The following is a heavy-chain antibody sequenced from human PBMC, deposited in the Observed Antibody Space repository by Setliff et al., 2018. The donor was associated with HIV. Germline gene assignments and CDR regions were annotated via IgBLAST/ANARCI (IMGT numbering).Heavy chain of an antibody. V-gene: IGHV4-39*02. J-gene: IGHJ5*02. CDR2: ISHSGNT. Sequence: PSETLSLTCTVSGGSISSSSYYWGWIRQPPGKGLEWIGTISHSGNTYYSPSLQSRVAIFADTSKNQFSLQLTSVTAADTAVYYCARDQSIAARYLFDPWGQGTLVTVSS. D-gene: IGHD6-6*01. CDR3: ARDQSIAARYLFDP. CDR1: GGSISSSSYY.